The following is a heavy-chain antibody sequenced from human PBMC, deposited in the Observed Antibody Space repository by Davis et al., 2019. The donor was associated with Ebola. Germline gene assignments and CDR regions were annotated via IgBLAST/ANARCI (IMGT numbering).Heavy chain of an antibody. CDR1: GFTFSSYG. D-gene: IGHD3/OR15-3a*01. V-gene: IGHV3-30*03. Sequence: GESLKISCAASGFTFSSYGMHWVRQAPGKGLEWVAVISYDGSNKYYADSVKGRFTISRHNSKNTLYLQMNSLRAEDTAVYYCARWTGLDYWGQGTLVTVSS. J-gene: IGHJ4*02. CDR3: ARWTGLDY. CDR2: ISYDGSNK.